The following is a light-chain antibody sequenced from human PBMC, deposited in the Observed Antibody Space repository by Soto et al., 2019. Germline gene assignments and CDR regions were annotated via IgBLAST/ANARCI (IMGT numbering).Light chain of an antibody. CDR2: DVG. V-gene: IGLV2-14*01. CDR3: SSYTSSSTLNDV. Sequence: QSALTQPASVSGSPGQSITISCTGTSSDVGGYNYVSWYQQHPGKAPKLMIYDVGNRPSGVSNRFSGSKSGNTASLTISGLQAEDEADYYCSSYTSSSTLNDVFGTGTKVTVL. J-gene: IGLJ1*01. CDR1: SSDVGGYNY.